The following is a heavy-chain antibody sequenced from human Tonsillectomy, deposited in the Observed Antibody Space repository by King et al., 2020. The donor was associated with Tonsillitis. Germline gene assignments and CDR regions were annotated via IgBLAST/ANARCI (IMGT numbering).Heavy chain of an antibody. V-gene: IGHV3-48*01. D-gene: IGHD2-21*02. Sequence: VQLVESGGGLVQPGGSLRLSCAAPGFTFSTHSVNWVRQAPGQGLEWVSYISSSGSTIYYADSVKGRFTISRDNAKNSLYLQMNSLRAEDTAVYYWVFFLDCGGDCYPTRDYWGQGTLVTVSS. CDR2: ISSSGSTI. CDR1: GFTFSTHS. CDR3: VFFLDCGGDCYPTRDY. J-gene: IGHJ4*02.